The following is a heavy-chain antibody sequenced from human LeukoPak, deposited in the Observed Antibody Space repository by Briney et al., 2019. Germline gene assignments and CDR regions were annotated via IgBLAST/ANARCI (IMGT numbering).Heavy chain of an antibody. CDR2: ISYDGSNK. J-gene: IGHJ6*02. CDR3: AKDKGYCSSTSCYVSYYYGMDV. D-gene: IGHD2-2*01. Sequence: GGSLRLSCAASGFTFSSYGMHWVRQAPGKGLEWVAVISYDGSNKYYADSVKGRFTISRDNSKNTLYLQMNSLRAEDTAVYYCAKDKGYCSSTSCYVSYYYGMDVWGQGTTVTVSS. V-gene: IGHV3-30*18. CDR1: GFTFSSYG.